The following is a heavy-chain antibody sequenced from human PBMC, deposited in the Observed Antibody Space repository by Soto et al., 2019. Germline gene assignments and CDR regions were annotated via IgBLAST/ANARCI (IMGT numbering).Heavy chain of an antibody. V-gene: IGHV4-4*07. Sequence: PSETLSLTCIVSGVSVTSYTWSWVRQPANKGVEWIGRVFSSVSATYNPSIKSRVRISMDTTENRISLNLGSVTAADAGVYYCTRDGMTTGDTWGPGTLVTVSS. CDR2: VFSSVSA. CDR1: GVSVTSYT. J-gene: IGHJ4*02. D-gene: IGHD2-21*02. CDR3: TRDGMTTGDT.